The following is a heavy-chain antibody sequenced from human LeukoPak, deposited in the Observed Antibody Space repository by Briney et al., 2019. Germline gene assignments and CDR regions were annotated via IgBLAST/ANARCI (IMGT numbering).Heavy chain of an antibody. J-gene: IGHJ4*02. Sequence: GGSLRLSCAASGFTVSSNDMSWVRQAPGKGLEWVSVIYSGGGTDYADSVKGRFTISRDKTRLYPQMNSLRAEDTAVYYCARDAAPAYWGQGTLVTVSS. CDR2: IYSGGGT. CDR1: GFTVSSND. V-gene: IGHV3-53*01. CDR3: ARDAAPAY. D-gene: IGHD6-13*01.